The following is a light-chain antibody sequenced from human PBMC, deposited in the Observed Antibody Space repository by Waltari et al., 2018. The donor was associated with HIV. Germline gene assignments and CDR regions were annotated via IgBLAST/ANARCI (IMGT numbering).Light chain of an antibody. Sequence: QVAVTQESSMTVSPGGTLVSTCGFHLGGVNINHPAYWFQQKPGQAPTTPIHATNERHPLTPARFSGLLLGDKAALTLSDARSEDEAKYYCLLFFDGRRVFGGGTMVTV. CDR3: LLFFDGRRV. J-gene: IGLJ2*01. V-gene: IGLV7-46*01. CDR1: LGGVNINHP. CDR2: ATN.